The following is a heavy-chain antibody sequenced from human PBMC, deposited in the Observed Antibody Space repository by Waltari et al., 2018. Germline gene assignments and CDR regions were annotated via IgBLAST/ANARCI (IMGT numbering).Heavy chain of an antibody. D-gene: IGHD2-15*01. CDR3: ARLFSGGRSPLDY. CDR2: INHSGST. J-gene: IGHJ4*02. Sequence: QVQLQQWGAGLSKPSEILSLTTAVHGRTFAGYYWRVVCQPPRMGLEWIGEINHSGSTNYNPSLKSRVTISVDTSKNQFSLKLSSVTAADTAVYYCARLFSGGRSPLDYWGQGTLVTVSS. V-gene: IGHV4-34*01. CDR1: GRTFAGYY.